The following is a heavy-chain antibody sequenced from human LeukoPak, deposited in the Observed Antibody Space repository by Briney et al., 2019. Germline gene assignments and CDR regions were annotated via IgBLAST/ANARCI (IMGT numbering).Heavy chain of an antibody. CDR3: ARGRTSYSSSWYWPGLSEYFQH. D-gene: IGHD6-13*01. J-gene: IGHJ1*01. V-gene: IGHV4-61*02. Sequence: PSQTLSLTCTVSGGSISSGSYYWSWIRQPAGKGLEWIGRIYTSGSTNYSPSLKSRVTISVDTSKNQFSLKLSSVTAADTAVYYCARGRTSYSSSWYWPGLSEYFQHWGQGTLVTVSS. CDR2: IYTSGST. CDR1: GGSISSGSYY.